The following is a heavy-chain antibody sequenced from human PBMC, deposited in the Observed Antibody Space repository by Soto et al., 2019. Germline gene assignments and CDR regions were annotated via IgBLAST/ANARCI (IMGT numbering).Heavy chain of an antibody. CDR1: GFTFINYA. Sequence: EVQLLESGGGLVQPGGSLRLSCAVSGFTFINYAMNWVRQPPGKGLEWVSGSSGDGGSTYYACSVKGRFTISRNNRKNKMFQEKKTLRVEDPAVYDCAKFKSTRVSTDSYLDTGGLGTLVTASS. CDR3: AKFKSTRVSTDSYLDT. CDR2: SSGDGGST. D-gene: IGHD3-10*01. V-gene: IGHV3-23*01. J-gene: IGHJ5*02.